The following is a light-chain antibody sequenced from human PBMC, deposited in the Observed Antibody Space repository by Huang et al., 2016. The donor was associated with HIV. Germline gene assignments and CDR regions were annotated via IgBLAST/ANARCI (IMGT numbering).Light chain of an antibody. CDR1: QSVSRN. V-gene: IGKV3-15*01. J-gene: IGKJ2*01. CDR3: QQYNKWPMYT. CDR2: GAS. Sequence: EIVMTQSPATLSVSPGERATLSCRASQSVSRNLAWYQQKPGQAPRLLIYGASTRATGIPARFSGSGSGTEFTLTISSLQSEDFAVYYCQQYNKWPMYTFGQGTKLEIK.